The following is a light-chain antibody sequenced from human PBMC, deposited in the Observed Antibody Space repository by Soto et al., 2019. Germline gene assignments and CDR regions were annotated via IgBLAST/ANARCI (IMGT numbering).Light chain of an antibody. CDR2: EDS. J-gene: IGLJ1*01. CDR3: SSYTTSTTLGYV. CDR1: SSDIGGYNY. V-gene: IGLV2-14*01. Sequence: QSVLTQPASVSGSPGRSITISCTGTSSDIGGYNYVSWYQQHPDKAPKLMIYEDSNRPSGISNRFSGSKSGNTASLTISGLQADDEADYYCSSYTTSTTLGYVFGTGTKLTVL.